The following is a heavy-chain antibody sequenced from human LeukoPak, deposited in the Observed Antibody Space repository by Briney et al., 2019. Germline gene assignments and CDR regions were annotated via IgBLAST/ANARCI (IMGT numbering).Heavy chain of an antibody. CDR3: ARCGNHGYYYDSSGKMFDY. J-gene: IGHJ4*02. Sequence: SETLSLTCAVYGGSFSGYYWSWIRQPPGKGLEWIGEINHSGSTNYNPSLKSRVTISVDTSKNQFSLKLSSVTAADTAVYYCARCGNHGYYYDSSGKMFDYWGQGTLVTVSS. V-gene: IGHV4-34*01. CDR2: INHSGST. CDR1: GGSFSGYY. D-gene: IGHD3-22*01.